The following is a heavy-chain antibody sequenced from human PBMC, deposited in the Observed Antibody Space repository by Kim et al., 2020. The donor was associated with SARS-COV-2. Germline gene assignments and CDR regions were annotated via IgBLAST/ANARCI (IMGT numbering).Heavy chain of an antibody. V-gene: IGHV3-11*01. D-gene: IGHD3-22*01. J-gene: IGHJ1*01. CDR3: ARSRRGDSDHYSGAEYFQH. Sequence: GGSLRLSCAASGFIFSDYYMSWIRQAPGKGLEWISYISSSGTTMYYADSVKGRFTISRDNAKNSLYLQMNSLTAEDTAIYYCARSRRGDSDHYSGAEYFQHWGQGTLVNVSS. CDR1: GFIFSDYY. CDR2: ISSSGTTM.